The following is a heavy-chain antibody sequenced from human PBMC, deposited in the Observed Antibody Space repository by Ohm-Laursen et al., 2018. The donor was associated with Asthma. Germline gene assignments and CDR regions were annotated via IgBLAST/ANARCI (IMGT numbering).Heavy chain of an antibody. V-gene: IGHV4-31*03. CDR2: IYYSGGT. Sequence: TLSLTCSVSGDSISSGDHYWSWIRQHPEKGLEWIGYIYYSGGTYYNPSLRSRVTMLVDTSTNQFYLNLSSVSAADTAMYYCARATYYHESPGYYFFDYWGQGTLVTVSS. D-gene: IGHD3-22*01. CDR1: GDSISSGDHY. CDR3: ARATYYHESPGYYFFDY. J-gene: IGHJ4*02.